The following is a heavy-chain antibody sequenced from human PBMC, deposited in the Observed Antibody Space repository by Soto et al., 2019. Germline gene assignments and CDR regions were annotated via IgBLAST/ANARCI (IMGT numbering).Heavy chain of an antibody. CDR2: IYYSGSP. D-gene: IGHD3-22*01. CDR1: GGSISSSSYY. CDR3: TRLLYDRSGYYYFEY. Sequence: SETLSLTCTVSGGSISSSSYYWGWIRQPPGKGLEWIGSIYYSGSPYNNPSLKSRVTMSADTSKNQFSLNLRSVTAADTAVYYCTRLLYDRSGYYYFEYWGQGTLVTV. V-gene: IGHV4-39*01. J-gene: IGHJ4*02.